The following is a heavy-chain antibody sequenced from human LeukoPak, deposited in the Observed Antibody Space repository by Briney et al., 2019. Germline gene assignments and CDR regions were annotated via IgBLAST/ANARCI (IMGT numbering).Heavy chain of an antibody. Sequence: PSETLSLTCTVSGGSISSGGYYWSWIRQHPGKGLEWIGYIYNSGSTNYNPALNSRVTISVDTSNNQFSLKLSSVIAADTAVYYCAGLEAHRPLDYWGQGTLVIVSS. V-gene: IGHV4-61*08. CDR1: GGSISSGGYY. J-gene: IGHJ4*02. CDR2: IYNSGST. CDR3: AGLEAHRPLDY.